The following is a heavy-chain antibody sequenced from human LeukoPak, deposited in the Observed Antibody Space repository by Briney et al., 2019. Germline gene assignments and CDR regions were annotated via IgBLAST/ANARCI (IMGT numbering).Heavy chain of an antibody. J-gene: IGHJ4*02. CDR1: GGTFSSYA. D-gene: IGHD3-22*01. CDR2: INPSGGST. Sequence: ASVKVSCKASGGTFSSYAISWVRQAPGQGLEWMGIINPSGGSTNYAQKFQGRVTMTRDTSTSTVYMELSSLRSEDTAVYYCARGSHVRLYDSPNGFDYWGQGTLVTVSS. V-gene: IGHV1-46*01. CDR3: ARGSHVRLYDSPNGFDY.